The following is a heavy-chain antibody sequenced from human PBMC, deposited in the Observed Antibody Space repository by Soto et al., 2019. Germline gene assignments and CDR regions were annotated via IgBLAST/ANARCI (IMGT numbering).Heavy chain of an antibody. CDR2: ISSSGSTI. CDR3: ASKPHSTDSSGYYPSTQNDY. Sequence: PGGSLRLSCAASGFTFSSYEMNWVRQAPGKGLEWVSYISSSGSTIYYADSVKGRFTISRDNAKNSLYLQMNSLRAEDTAVYYCASKPHSTDSSGYYPSTQNDYWGQGTLVTVSS. CDR1: GFTFSSYE. V-gene: IGHV3-48*03. J-gene: IGHJ4*02. D-gene: IGHD3-22*01.